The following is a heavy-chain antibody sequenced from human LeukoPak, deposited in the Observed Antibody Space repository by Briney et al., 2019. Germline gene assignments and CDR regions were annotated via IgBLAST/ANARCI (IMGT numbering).Heavy chain of an antibody. D-gene: IGHD6-13*01. CDR1: GFTFSSYS. CDR3: ASLTIAAAATGVNWFDP. J-gene: IGHJ5*02. CDR2: ISSSSSTI. Sequence: GGSLRLSCAASGFTFSSYSMNWVRQAPGKGLEWVSYISSSSSTIYYADSVKGRFTISRDNAKNSLYLQMNSLRAEDTAVYYCASLTIAAAATGVNWFDPWGQGTLVTVSS. V-gene: IGHV3-48*01.